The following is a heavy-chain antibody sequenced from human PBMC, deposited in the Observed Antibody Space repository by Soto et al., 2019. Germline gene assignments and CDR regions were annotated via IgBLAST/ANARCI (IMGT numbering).Heavy chain of an antibody. J-gene: IGHJ4*02. D-gene: IGHD3-9*01. CDR2: INSDGSST. Sequence: GGSLRLSCAASGFTFSSYWMHWVRQAPGKGLVWVSRINSDGSSTSYADSVKGRFTISGDNAKNTLYLQMNSLRAEDTAVYYCARGRRYDILTGYYWDLGYWGQGTLVTVSS. CDR3: ARGRRYDILTGYYWDLGY. V-gene: IGHV3-74*01. CDR1: GFTFSSYW.